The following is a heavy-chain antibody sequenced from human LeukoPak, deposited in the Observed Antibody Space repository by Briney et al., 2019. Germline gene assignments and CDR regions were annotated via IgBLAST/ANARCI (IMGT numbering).Heavy chain of an antibody. V-gene: IGHV4-34*01. D-gene: IGHD6-13*01. CDR1: GGSFSGYY. Sequence: SETLSLTCAVYGGSFSGYYWSWIRQPPGKGLEWIGEINHSGSTNYNPSLKSRVTISVDTSKNQFSLKLSSVTAADTAVYYCARRGLSSSWRNFDYWGQGTLVTVSS. CDR3: ARRGLSSSWRNFDY. CDR2: INHSGST. J-gene: IGHJ4*02.